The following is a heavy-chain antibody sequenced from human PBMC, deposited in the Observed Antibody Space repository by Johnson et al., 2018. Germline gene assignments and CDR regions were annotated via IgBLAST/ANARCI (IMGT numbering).Heavy chain of an antibody. V-gene: IGHV3-33*01. J-gene: IGHJ3*02. CDR1: GFTFSTYG. CDR2: IWYDGSNK. CDR3: ASGSANWWPDSFDI. D-gene: IGHD2-15*01. Sequence: QVELVQSGGGVVQPGRSLRLSCAASGFTFSTYGMHWVRQAPGKGLEWVADIWYDGSNKYYADSVKGRFTIPRDNSKNTRYLQMNSQRAEEPALDYCASGSANWWPDSFDIWGQGTMVTVSS.